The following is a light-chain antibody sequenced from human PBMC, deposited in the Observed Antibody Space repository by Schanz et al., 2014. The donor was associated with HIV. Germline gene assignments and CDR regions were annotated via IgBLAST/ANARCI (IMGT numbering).Light chain of an antibody. CDR1: NSNFRSNA. Sequence: QSVLTQPPSTSGTPGQRVTMSCSGSNSNFRSNAVNWYQHLPGTAPKLLIYNSYHRPSGVPDRFSGSKSGNTASLTVSGLQAEDEADYYCTSYAGSNDLVFGGGTKLTVL. J-gene: IGLJ2*01. CDR3: TSYAGSNDLV. V-gene: IGLV1-44*01. CDR2: NSY.